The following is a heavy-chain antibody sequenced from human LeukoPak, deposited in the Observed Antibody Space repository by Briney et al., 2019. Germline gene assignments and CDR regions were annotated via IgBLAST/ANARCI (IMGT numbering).Heavy chain of an antibody. Sequence: GGSLRLSCAASGFTFSNAWMTWVPGVPGKGRGGVARFKTKTDGGKIDYAAPVKGRFTISRDDSRNTLYLQMNSLKTEDTAVYYCSTDGKYTGSYDHFDYWGQGTLVTVSS. CDR2: FKTKTDGGKI. CDR1: GFTFSNAW. J-gene: IGHJ4*02. V-gene: IGHV3-15*05. D-gene: IGHD1-26*01. CDR3: STDGKYTGSYDHFDY.